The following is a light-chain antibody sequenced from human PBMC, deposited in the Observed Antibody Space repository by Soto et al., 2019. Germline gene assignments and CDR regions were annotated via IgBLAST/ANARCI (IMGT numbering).Light chain of an antibody. CDR1: QTIATN. J-gene: IGKJ2*01. CDR3: QQYHNRPPQYT. Sequence: EIVMTQSPASLSVSPGDGATLSCRASQTIATNLAWYRQKPGQGPSLLSHGASTRAAGVPARCSGSGSGTDFALTISSQQSEDCAVYDWQQYHNRPPQYTFGQGTKLQIK. CDR2: GAS. V-gene: IGKV3-15*01.